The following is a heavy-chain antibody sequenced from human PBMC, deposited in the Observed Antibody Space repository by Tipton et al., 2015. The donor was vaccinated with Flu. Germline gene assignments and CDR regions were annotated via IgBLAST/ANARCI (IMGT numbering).Heavy chain of an antibody. CDR2: LHHSGNA. Sequence: TLSLTCSVSGDSVSSDYYWGWIRQPPGKGLEWIGNLHHSGNAYYNPSLKSRVILSVARSKNLFSLRLTSVTAADTAVHFCARRDYSNYVSEPKNWFDSWGQGTLVTVSS. D-gene: IGHD4-11*01. CDR1: GDSVSSDYY. J-gene: IGHJ5*01. V-gene: IGHV4-38-2*01. CDR3: ARRDYSNYVSEPKNWFDS.